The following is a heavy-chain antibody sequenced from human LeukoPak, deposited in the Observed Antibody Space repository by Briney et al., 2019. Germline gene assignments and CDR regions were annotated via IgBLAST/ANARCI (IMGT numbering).Heavy chain of an antibody. CDR2: ISYDGSNK. Sequence: GGSLRLSCAASGFTFSSYGMHWVRQAPGKGLEGGAVISYDGSNKYYADSVKGRFTISRDKSKNTLYLQMNSLRAEDTAVYYCAKEKRYFVWLEYWGQGTLVTVSS. J-gene: IGHJ4*02. V-gene: IGHV3-30*18. CDR3: AKEKRYFVWLEY. CDR1: GFTFSSYG. D-gene: IGHD3-9*01.